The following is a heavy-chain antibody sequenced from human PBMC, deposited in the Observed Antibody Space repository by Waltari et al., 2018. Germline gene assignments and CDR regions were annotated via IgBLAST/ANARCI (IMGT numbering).Heavy chain of an antibody. Sequence: VQLVETGGDLMQPGGSLRVSCVASGFSFSYNSMSWVRRAPGTGWGWVSTMDSGGGTYYADSVKGRFTISRDTSKDTLYLQLNRLTAEDTAVYYCARPSGFSRHFDYWGRGTLVTVSS. CDR3: ARPSGFSRHFDY. CDR1: GFSFSYNS. CDR2: MDSGGGT. J-gene: IGHJ4*02. V-gene: IGHV3-53*02. D-gene: IGHD3-22*01.